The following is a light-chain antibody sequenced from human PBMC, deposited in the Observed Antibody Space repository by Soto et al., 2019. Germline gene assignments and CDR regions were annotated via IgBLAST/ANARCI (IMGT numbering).Light chain of an antibody. CDR2: KAS. CDR1: QTISSW. CDR3: QHYNRYAGT. J-gene: IGKJ1*01. Sequence: DIQMTQSPSTLSGSVGDRVTITCRASQTISSWLAWYQQKPGKAPKLLIYKASTLKSGVPSRFSGNGSATEFTLTISSLPPADFATEYGQHYNRYAGTFCHGT. V-gene: IGKV1-5*03.